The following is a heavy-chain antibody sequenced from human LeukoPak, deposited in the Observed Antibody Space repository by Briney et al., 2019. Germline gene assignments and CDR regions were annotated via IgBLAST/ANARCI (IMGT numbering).Heavy chain of an antibody. CDR2: IYYSGST. CDR3: ARGRALRFLEWLFLDY. V-gene: IGHV4-59*01. Sequence: KASETPSLTCTVSGGSISSYYWSWIRQPPGKGPEWIGYIYYSGSTNYNPSLKSRVTISVDTSKNQFSLKLSSVTAADTAVYYCARGRALRFLEWLFLDYWGQGTLVTVSS. J-gene: IGHJ4*02. CDR1: GGSISSYY. D-gene: IGHD3-3*01.